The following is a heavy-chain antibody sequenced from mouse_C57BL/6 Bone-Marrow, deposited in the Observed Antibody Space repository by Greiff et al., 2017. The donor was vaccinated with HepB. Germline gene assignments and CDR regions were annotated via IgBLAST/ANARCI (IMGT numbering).Heavy chain of an antibody. CDR3: ARGVYYGSSLFAY. D-gene: IGHD1-1*01. Sequence: EVQLQQSGPELVKPGASVKISCKASGYTFTDYYMNWVKQSHGKSLEWIGDINPNNGGTSYNQKFKGKATLTVDKSSSTAYMELRSLTSEDSAVYYCARGVYYGSSLFAYWGQGTLVTVSA. CDR1: GYTFTDYY. V-gene: IGHV1-26*01. CDR2: INPNNGGT. J-gene: IGHJ3*01.